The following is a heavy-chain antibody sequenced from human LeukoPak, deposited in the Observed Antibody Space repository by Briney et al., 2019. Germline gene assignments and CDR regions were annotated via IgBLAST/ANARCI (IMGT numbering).Heavy chain of an antibody. CDR1: GGSISSSNW. V-gene: IGHV4-4*02. D-gene: IGHD4-11*01. CDR3: ARLMTTSAYYYYYGMDV. Sequence: PSGTLSLTCAVSGGSISSSNWWSWVRPPPGKGLEWIGEIYHSGSTNYNPSLKSRVTISVDKSKNQFSLKLSSVTAADTAVYYCARLMTTSAYYYYYGMDVWGQGTTVTVSS. CDR2: IYHSGST. J-gene: IGHJ6*02.